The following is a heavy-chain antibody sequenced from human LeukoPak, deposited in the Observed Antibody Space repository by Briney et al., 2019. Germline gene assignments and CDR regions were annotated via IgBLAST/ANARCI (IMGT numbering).Heavy chain of an antibody. Sequence: GGSLRLSCAASGFTCSSYSMNWVRQAPGKGLEWVSSISSSSSYIYYADSVKGRFTISRDNAKNSLYLQMNSLRAEDTAVHYCASVYYGSGTGYYYMDVWGKGTTVTVSS. CDR2: ISSSSSYI. J-gene: IGHJ6*03. V-gene: IGHV3-21*01. CDR1: GFTCSSYS. CDR3: ASVYYGSGTGYYYMDV. D-gene: IGHD3-10*01.